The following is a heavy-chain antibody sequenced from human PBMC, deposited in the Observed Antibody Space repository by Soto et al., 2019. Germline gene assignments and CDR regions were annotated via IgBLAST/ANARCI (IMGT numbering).Heavy chain of an antibody. Sequence: SETLSLTCAVYGGSFSGYYWSWIRQPPGKGLEWIGEINHSGSTNYNPSLKSRVTISVDTSKNQFSLKLSSVTAADTAVYYCAGFTLAGNFDYWGQGTLVTVSS. CDR1: GGSFSGYY. J-gene: IGHJ4*02. D-gene: IGHD6-19*01. CDR2: INHSGST. V-gene: IGHV4-34*01. CDR3: AGFTLAGNFDY.